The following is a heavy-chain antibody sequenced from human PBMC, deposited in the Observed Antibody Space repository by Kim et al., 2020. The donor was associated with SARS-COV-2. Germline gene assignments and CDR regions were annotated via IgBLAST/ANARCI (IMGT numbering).Heavy chain of an antibody. D-gene: IGHD5-12*01. Sequence: GRSLRLSCAASGFSFSGYWMSWVRQAPGKGLEWLATIRQDGNEESYVDSVKGRFTISRDNAKNSVFLQMDSLRADDSGVYYCARDRGWLRPSDYWGQGILVIVSS. CDR1: GFSFSGYW. V-gene: IGHV3-7*03. CDR2: IRQDGNEE. CDR3: ARDRGWLRPSDY. J-gene: IGHJ4*02.